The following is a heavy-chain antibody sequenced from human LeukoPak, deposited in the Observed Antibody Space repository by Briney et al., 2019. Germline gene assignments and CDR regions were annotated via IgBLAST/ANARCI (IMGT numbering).Heavy chain of an antibody. V-gene: IGHV3-53*01. Sequence: GGSLRLSCAASGFTVSNSYMNWVRQASGKGLEWVSVMHSDGRTFYADSVKGRSTISRDNSKNTLYLQMDSLRAEDTAVYYCARDPCATTCYVFDYWGQGTLVTVSS. J-gene: IGHJ4*02. CDR1: GFTVSNSY. CDR3: ARDPCATTCYVFDY. CDR2: MHSDGRT. D-gene: IGHD2-2*01.